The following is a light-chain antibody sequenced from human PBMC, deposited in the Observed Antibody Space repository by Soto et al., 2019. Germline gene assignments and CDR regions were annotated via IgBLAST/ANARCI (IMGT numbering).Light chain of an antibody. CDR1: QTISTY. CDR2: DVS. CDR3: RQGYNIRALT. J-gene: IGKJ4*01. Sequence: DIQMTQSPSSLSASVGDRVTISCRASQTISTYLHWYQHKPGRPPRLLISDVSTLQSGVPGRFRGGGSETEVTLNITYVQPADFSTYYCRQGYNIRALTFGGGTKVELK. V-gene: IGKV1-39*01.